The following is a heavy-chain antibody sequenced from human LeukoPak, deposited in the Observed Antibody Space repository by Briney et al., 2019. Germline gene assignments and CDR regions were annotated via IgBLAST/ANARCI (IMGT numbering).Heavy chain of an antibody. CDR2: ISISSRYI. CDR3: ASAGYHERSGYTYYFHY. J-gene: IGHJ4*02. Sequence: GGSLRLSCAASGLTFSSYSMNWVRQAPGKGLEWVSYISISSRYIYYADSLKGRFTISRDNAKSSLYLQMSSLRAEDTAVYYCASAGYHERSGYTYYFHYWGQGTVVTVSS. CDR1: GLTFSSYS. V-gene: IGHV3-21*01. D-gene: IGHD3-22*01.